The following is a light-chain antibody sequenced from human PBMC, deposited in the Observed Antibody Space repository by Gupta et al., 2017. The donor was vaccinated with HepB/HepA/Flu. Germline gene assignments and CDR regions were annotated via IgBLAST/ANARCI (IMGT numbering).Light chain of an antibody. CDR2: LAS. J-gene: IGKJ1*01. V-gene: IGKV1-5*03. CDR3: QQYNSYPRT. CDR1: QSISSW. Sequence: GDRVTITCRASQSISSWLAWYQQKPGKAPKLLIYLASSLESGVPSRFSGSGSETEFTLTVSGLQPDDFATYYCQQYNSYPRTFGQGTKVEIK.